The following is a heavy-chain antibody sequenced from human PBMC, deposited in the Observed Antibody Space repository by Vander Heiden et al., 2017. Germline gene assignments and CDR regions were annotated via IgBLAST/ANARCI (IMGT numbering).Heavy chain of an antibody. CDR1: GFPFTSYY. D-gene: IGHD4-17*01. CDR3: ARDFNGDYFFDY. Sequence: QVQLVQSGAEVKKPGASVKVSCKASGFPFTSYYMHWVRQAPGQGLEWMGIVNPSGGRSSYAQKFQGRVTVTWDTSTSTVYMDLSSLISEDTAVYYCARDFNGDYFFDYWGQGTLVTVSS. V-gene: IGHV1-46*01. CDR2: VNPSGGRS. J-gene: IGHJ4*02.